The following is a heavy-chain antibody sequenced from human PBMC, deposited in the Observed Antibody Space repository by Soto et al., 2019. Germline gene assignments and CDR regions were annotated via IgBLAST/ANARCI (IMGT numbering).Heavy chain of an antibody. CDR3: AGGSITIFGVVILWGAFDI. V-gene: IGHV3-30-3*01. D-gene: IGHD3-3*01. J-gene: IGHJ3*02. Sequence: SGGSLRLSCAASGFTFSSYAMHWVRQAPGKGLEWVAVISYDGSNKYYADSVKGRFTISRDNSKNTLYLQMNSLRAEDTAVYYCAGGSITIFGVVILWGAFDIWGQGTMVTVSS. CDR2: ISYDGSNK. CDR1: GFTFSSYA.